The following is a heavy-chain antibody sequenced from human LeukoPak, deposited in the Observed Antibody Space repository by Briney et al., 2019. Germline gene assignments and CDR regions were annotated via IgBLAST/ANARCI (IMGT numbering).Heavy chain of an antibody. D-gene: IGHD3-3*01. J-gene: IGHJ4*02. Sequence: GASVKVSCKASGYTFTSYGISWVRQAPGQGLEWMGWISAYNGNTNYAQKLQGRVTMATDTSTSTAYLEVRSLRSDDTAVYYCQRITIFGVVIDFDYWGPGTLVTVSS. CDR1: GYTFTSYG. CDR3: QRITIFGVVIDFDY. CDR2: ISAYNGNT. V-gene: IGHV1-18*01.